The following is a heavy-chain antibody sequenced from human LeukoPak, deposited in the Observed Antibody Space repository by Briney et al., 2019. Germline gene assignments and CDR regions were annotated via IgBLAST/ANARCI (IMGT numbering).Heavy chain of an antibody. V-gene: IGHV4-59*01. CDR1: GDSISNYY. D-gene: IGHD3-16*01. J-gene: IGHJ4*02. Sequence: PSETLSLTCTVSGDSISNYYWSWIRQPPGKGLEWIGYIYYSGNTNYNPSLKSRVTISVDTSKNQFSLKLSSVTAADTAVYYCIGNLGWSLGYWGQGTLVTVSS. CDR2: IYYSGNT. CDR3: IGNLGWSLGY.